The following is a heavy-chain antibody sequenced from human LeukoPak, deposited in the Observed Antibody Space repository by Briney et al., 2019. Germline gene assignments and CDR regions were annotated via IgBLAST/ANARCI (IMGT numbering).Heavy chain of an antibody. CDR2: FDPEDGET. Sequence: AASVKVSCKVSGYTLTELSMHWVRQAPGKGLEWMGGFDPEDGETIYAQKFQGRVTMTEDTSTDTAYMELSSLRSEDTAVYYCATRLRYRYGFDYWGQGTLATVSS. CDR1: GYTLTELS. CDR3: ATRLRYRYGFDY. V-gene: IGHV1-24*01. J-gene: IGHJ4*02. D-gene: IGHD5-18*01.